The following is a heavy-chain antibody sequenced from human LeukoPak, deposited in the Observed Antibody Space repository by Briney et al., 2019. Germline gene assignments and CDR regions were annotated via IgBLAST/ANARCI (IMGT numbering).Heavy chain of an antibody. CDR3: ARTGSSMPWGWFDP. J-gene: IGHJ5*02. CDR1: GGTFSSYA. CDR2: IIPIFGTA. D-gene: IGHD2-2*01. Sequence: VASVTVSCKASGGTFSSYAISWVRQAPGQGLEWMGGIIPIFGTANYAQKFQGRVTITADKSTSTAYMELSSLRSEDTAVYYCARTGSSMPWGWFDPWGQGTLVTVSS. V-gene: IGHV1-69*06.